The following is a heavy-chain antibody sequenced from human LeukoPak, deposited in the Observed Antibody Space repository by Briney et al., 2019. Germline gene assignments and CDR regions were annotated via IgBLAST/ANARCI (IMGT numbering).Heavy chain of an antibody. D-gene: IGHD3-10*01. CDR1: GGSISSYY. V-gene: IGHV4-59*01. CDR3: ARAVHYSGTSDQYTGGWYYFDF. CDR2: INYSGSS. Sequence: KPSETLSLTCTVSGGSISSYYWSWIRQPPGKGLEWIGNINYSGSSNSNPSLKSRATISVDMSRKHFFLDLISVTAADTAVYYCARAVHYSGTSDQYTGGWYYFDFWGQGTRVTVSS. J-gene: IGHJ4*02.